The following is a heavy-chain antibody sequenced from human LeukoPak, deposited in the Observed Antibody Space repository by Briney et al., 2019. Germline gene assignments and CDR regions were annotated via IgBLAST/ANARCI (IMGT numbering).Heavy chain of an antibody. V-gene: IGHV3-23*01. CDR1: GFTFSSYA. J-gene: IGHJ6*03. Sequence: GGSLRLSRAASGFTFSSYAMSWVRQAPGKGLEWVSAISGSGGSTYYADSVKGRFTISRDNSKNTLYLQMNSLRAEDTAVYYCAKGDTAMVLGGYYYMDVWGKGTTVTVSS. D-gene: IGHD5-18*01. CDR3: AKGDTAMVLGGYYYMDV. CDR2: ISGSGGST.